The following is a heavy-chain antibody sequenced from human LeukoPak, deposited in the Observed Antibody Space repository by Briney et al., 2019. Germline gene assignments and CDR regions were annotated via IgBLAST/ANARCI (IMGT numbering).Heavy chain of an antibody. V-gene: IGHV1-2*02. J-gene: IGHJ4*02. CDR1: EYTFTGYY. Sequence: ASVSVSCKASEYTFTGYYIHWVRQAPGQGLEWMGWIDPNTGDSNYAQKFQGRVTITRDTSISTAYVELSGLTSDDTAVYYCARPYCSGGSCHDYFDYWGQGTLVTVSS. CDR2: IDPNTGDS. CDR3: ARPYCSGGSCHDYFDY. D-gene: IGHD2-15*01.